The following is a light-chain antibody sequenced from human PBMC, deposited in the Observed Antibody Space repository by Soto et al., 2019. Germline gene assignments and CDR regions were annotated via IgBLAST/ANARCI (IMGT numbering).Light chain of an antibody. CDR1: ETVYSS. J-gene: IGKJ4*01. Sequence: EKVLTQSPATLSVSPGETVTLSCRASETVYSSLAWYQQRPGQAPRLLIYAASIRATGIPARFSGSGYATEFTLTISSLQSEDFAVYYCQQYYTWPLTFGGGTKVQLK. V-gene: IGKV3-15*01. CDR2: AAS. CDR3: QQYYTWPLT.